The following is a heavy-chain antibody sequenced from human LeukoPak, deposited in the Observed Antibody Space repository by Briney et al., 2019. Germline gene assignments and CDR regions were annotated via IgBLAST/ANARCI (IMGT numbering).Heavy chain of an antibody. CDR3: AKARYCSSTICYDIDY. CDR2: IKQDGSEK. J-gene: IGHJ4*02. D-gene: IGHD2-2*01. Sequence: PGGSLRLSCAASGFTFSSYWMSWVRQAAGEGLEWVADIKQDGSEKYYVDSVKGRFTISRDNAKHSLYLQMNSLRADDTAVYYCAKARYCSSTICYDIDYWGQGTLVTVSS. CDR1: GFTFSSYW. V-gene: IGHV3-7*01.